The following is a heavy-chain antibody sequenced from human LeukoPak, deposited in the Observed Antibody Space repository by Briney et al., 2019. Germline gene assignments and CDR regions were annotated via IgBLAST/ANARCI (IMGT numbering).Heavy chain of an antibody. CDR3: ASGVAVAGIPSLYFDY. CDR2: IYYSGST. J-gene: IGHJ4*02. V-gene: IGHV4-59*08. Sequence: PSETPSLTCTVSGGSISSYYWSWIRQPPGKGLEWIGYIYYSGSTNYNPSLKSRVTISVDTSKNQFSLKLSSVTAADTAVYYCASGVAVAGIPSLYFDYWGQGTLVTVSS. D-gene: IGHD6-19*01. CDR1: GGSISSYY.